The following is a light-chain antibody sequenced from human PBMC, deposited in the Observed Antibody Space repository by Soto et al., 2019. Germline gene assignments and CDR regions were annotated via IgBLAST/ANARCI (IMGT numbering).Light chain of an antibody. CDR1: QSISSW. CDR2: KAS. CDR3: QQYNRWGT. Sequence: DIQMTQSPSTLSSSVGDRVTITCRASQSISSWLAWYQQKPGKAPKLLIYKASSLESGVPSRFSGSGSGTEFTLTISSLQPDDFATYYCQQYNRWGTFGQGTKVEIK. V-gene: IGKV1-5*03. J-gene: IGKJ1*01.